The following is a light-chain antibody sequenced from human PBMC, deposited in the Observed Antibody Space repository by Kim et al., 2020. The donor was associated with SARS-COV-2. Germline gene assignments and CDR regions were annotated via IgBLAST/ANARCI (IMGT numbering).Light chain of an antibody. J-gene: IGKJ5*01. CDR2: DAA. CDR1: EDVSDY. V-gene: IGKV1-33*01. Sequence: GDRVTITCQSCEDVSDYFNWYHQKPGEAPKVLIRDAANLESGVPSRFSRGGYGTEFSLTISSVQPEDMGTYYCQQYDAPPFTFGQGTRL. CDR3: QQYDAPPFT.